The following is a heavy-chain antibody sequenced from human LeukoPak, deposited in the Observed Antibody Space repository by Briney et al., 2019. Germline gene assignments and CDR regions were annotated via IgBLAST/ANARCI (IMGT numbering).Heavy chain of an antibody. CDR2: INPSGGST. CDR3: ARPHYGDYGFVY. J-gene: IGHJ4*02. V-gene: IGHV1-46*01. Sequence: APVKVSCKASGYTFTSYYMHWVRQAPGQGLEWMGIINPSGGSTSYAQKFQGRVTMTRDTSTSTVYMELSSLRPEDTAVYYCARPHYGDYGFVYWGQGTLVTVSS. D-gene: IGHD4-17*01. CDR1: GYTFTSYY.